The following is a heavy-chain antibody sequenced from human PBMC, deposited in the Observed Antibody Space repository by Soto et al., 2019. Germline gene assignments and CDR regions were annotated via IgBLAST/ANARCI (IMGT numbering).Heavy chain of an antibody. D-gene: IGHD5-12*01. V-gene: IGHV3-23*01. CDR1: GFTFSSYA. J-gene: IGHJ4*02. Sequence: GSLRLSCAASGFTFSSYAMSWVRQAPGKGLEWVSAISGSGGSTYYADSVKGRFTISRDNSKNTLYLQMNSLRAEDTAVYYCANLGYSGYDFDYWGQGPLVTVS. CDR2: ISGSGGST. CDR3: ANLGYSGYDFDY.